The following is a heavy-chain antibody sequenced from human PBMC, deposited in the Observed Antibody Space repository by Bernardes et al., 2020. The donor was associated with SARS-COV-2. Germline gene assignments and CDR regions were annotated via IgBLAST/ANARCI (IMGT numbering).Heavy chain of an antibody. J-gene: IGHJ4*02. Sequence: VGSLRLSCAVSGFTFRNSAMTWVRQAPGKGLESVSAISHDGVIAHYADFVKGRFTISRDNSKNMVYLQMKSLRAEDTALYYCMTGSSGTNGEGHWGQGTLVTVSS. CDR1: GFTFRNSA. V-gene: IGHV3-23*01. CDR2: ISHDGVIA. CDR3: MTGSSGTNGEGH. D-gene: IGHD1-1*01.